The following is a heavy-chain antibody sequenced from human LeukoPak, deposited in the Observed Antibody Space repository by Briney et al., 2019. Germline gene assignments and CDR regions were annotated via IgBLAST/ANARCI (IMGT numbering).Heavy chain of an antibody. V-gene: IGHV3-30*02. CDR2: IRYDGSNK. CDR3: AKDPYYCDSSGYYYYFDY. Sequence: GGSLRLSCAASGFTFSSYGMHWVRQAPGKGLEWVAFIRYDGSNKYYADSVKGRFTISRDNSKNTLYLQMNSLRAEDTAVYYCAKDPYYCDSSGYYYYFDYWGQGTLVTVSS. CDR1: GFTFSSYG. J-gene: IGHJ4*02. D-gene: IGHD3-22*01.